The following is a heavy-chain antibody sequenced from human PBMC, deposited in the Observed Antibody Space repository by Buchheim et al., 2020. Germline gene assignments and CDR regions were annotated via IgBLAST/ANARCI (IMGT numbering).Heavy chain of an antibody. J-gene: IGHJ6*02. CDR3: ARGPPYCSSTSCYENYYYYGMDV. V-gene: IGHV1-8*01. CDR1: GYTFTSYD. Sequence: QVQLVQSGAEVKKPGASVKVSCKASGYTFTSYDINWVRQATGQGLEWMGWMNPNSGNPGYAQKFQARATMTRNTSITTAYMELSSLRSEDTAVYYCARGPPYCSSTSCYENYYYYGMDVWGQGTT. CDR2: MNPNSGNP. D-gene: IGHD2-2*01.